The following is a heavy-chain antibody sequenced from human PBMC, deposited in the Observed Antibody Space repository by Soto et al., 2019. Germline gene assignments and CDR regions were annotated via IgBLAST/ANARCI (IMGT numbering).Heavy chain of an antibody. V-gene: IGHV4-61*01. CDR1: GGSVSSGSYY. J-gene: IGHJ4*02. CDR3: ARDRAVTAIWRVFDY. Sequence: QVQLQESGPGLVKPSETLSLTCTVSGGSVSSGSYYWSWMRQPPGKGLEWIGYIYYSGSTNYNTTRKSRVTISVDTSKNRFSLKRSAVTAADTAVYYCARDRAVTAIWRVFDYWGQGTLVTVSS. CDR2: IYYSGST. D-gene: IGHD2-21*02.